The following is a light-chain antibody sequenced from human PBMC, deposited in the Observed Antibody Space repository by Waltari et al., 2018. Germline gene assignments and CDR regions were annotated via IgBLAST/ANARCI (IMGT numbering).Light chain of an antibody. CDR3: LQDYSYPFT. J-gene: IGKJ3*01. CDR1: QVIRNN. V-gene: IGKV1-6*01. CDR2: GAS. Sequence: AIQMTQSPSSLSASVGDRVTLTCRASQVIRNNLGWYQQRPGKAPKLLLYGASSLESGVPSRFSGSGSGTDFTLTISSLQPEDFATYYCLQDYSYPFTFGPGTKVDIK.